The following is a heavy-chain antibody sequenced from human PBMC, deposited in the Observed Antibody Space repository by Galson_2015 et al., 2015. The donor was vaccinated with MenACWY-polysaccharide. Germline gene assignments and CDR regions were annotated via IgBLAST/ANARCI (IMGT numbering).Heavy chain of an antibody. CDR1: GFSFESFW. J-gene: IGHJ3*01. CDR3: ARDPAYGAFDV. V-gene: IGHV3-7*03. Sequence: SLRLSCAASGFSFESFWMSWVRHVPGKGLQEVAQINLDGSVKTYADSVRGRFTISRDNAEKSLSLRMSSLRADDTAVYYCARDPAYGAFDVWGQGTMLLVSS. CDR2: INLDGSVK. D-gene: IGHD4-17*01.